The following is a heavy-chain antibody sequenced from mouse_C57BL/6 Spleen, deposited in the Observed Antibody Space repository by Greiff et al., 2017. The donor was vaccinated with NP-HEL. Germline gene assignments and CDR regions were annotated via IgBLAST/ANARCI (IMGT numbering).Heavy chain of an antibody. CDR2: ISSGGSYT. J-gene: IGHJ3*01. CDR3: ARSYDYDGAWFAY. Sequence: EVNVVESGGDLVKPGGSLKLSCAASGFTFSSYGMSWVRQTPDKRLEWVATISSGGSYTYYPDSVKGRFTISRDNAKNTLYLQMSSLKSEDTAMYYCARSYDYDGAWFAYWGQGTLVTVSA. D-gene: IGHD2-4*01. CDR1: GFTFSSYG. V-gene: IGHV5-6*01.